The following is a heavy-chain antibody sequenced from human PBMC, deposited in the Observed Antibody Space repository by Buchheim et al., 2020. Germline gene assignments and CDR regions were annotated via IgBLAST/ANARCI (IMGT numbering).Heavy chain of an antibody. Sequence: QVQLQESGPGLVKPLQTLSLTCTVSGGSISSDDSHWSWIRQPPGKGLEWIGYSSYIGSAFYNPSLQSRITIPLDTSKNQFSLKLRSVSAADTAVYYCARVGYGDYRGWIDYWGQGTL. CDR1: GGSISSDDSH. V-gene: IGHV4-30-4*01. CDR2: SSYIGSA. J-gene: IGHJ4*02. D-gene: IGHD4-17*01. CDR3: ARVGYGDYRGWIDY.